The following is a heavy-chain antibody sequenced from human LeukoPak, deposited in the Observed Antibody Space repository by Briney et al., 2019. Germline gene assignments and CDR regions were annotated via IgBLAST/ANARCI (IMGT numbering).Heavy chain of an antibody. D-gene: IGHD6-19*01. CDR2: IYYSGST. Sequence: SETLSPTCTVSGGSISSGAYFWGWVRQPPEKGLEWIGSIYYSGSTYYSPSLKSRITMSVDTSKNHFSLRLSSVTAADTAVYYCARQINSGWNNQFYFDYWGQGSLVTVSS. J-gene: IGHJ4*02. V-gene: IGHV4-39*01. CDR3: ARQINSGWNNQFYFDY. CDR1: GGSISSGAYF.